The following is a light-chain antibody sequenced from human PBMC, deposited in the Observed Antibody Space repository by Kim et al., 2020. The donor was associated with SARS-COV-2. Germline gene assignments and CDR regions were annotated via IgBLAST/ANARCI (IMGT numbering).Light chain of an antibody. CDR2: GAS. Sequence: STGERATLSCSAPVSVSSDFALYQQNPGQAPWLLIYGASPRATVITARFCGSGSATEFTLTITSLQSEDSAVYYCQQYNNGLPLTFGGGTKVDIK. J-gene: IGKJ4*01. CDR3: QQYNNGLPLT. CDR1: VSVSSD. V-gene: IGKV3-15*01.